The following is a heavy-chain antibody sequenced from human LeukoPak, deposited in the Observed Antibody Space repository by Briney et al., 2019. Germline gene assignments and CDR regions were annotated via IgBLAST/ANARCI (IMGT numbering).Heavy chain of an antibody. Sequence: ASMKVSCKASGYTFTGYYIHWLRQAPGQGLEWMGFVNPNSGGTNYAQKFQGRVTMTRDTSISTAYMELSSLTSDDTAVYYCARDLEGYHYGSGNYPQWGQGTLITVSS. D-gene: IGHD3-10*01. CDR2: VNPNSGGT. V-gene: IGHV1-2*02. CDR1: GYTFTGYY. CDR3: ARDLEGYHYGSGNYPQ. J-gene: IGHJ4*02.